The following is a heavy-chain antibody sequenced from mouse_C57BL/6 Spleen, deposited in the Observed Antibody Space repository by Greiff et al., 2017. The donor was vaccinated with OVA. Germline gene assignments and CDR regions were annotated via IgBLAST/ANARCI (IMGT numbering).Heavy chain of an antibody. Sequence: EVKLMESGPGLVKPSQSLSLTCSVTGYSITSGYYWNWIRQFPGNKLEWMGYISYDGSNNYNPSLKNRISITRDTSKNQFFLKLNSVTTEDTATYYCARRGDWNYFDYWGQGTTLTVAS. CDR3: ARRGDWNYFDY. CDR1: GYSITSGYY. CDR2: ISYDGSN. J-gene: IGHJ2*01. D-gene: IGHD3-3*01. V-gene: IGHV3-6*01.